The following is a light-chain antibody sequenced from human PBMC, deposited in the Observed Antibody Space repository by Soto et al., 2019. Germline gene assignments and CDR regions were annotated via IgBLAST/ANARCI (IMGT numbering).Light chain of an antibody. CDR2: DAS. J-gene: IGKJ5*01. CDR3: QQRSNWLIT. Sequence: EIVLTQSPATLSLSPGERATLSCRASQSVSSYLAWYQQKPGQAPRLLIYDASNRATGIPARFSGSGSGTDFNLTISSLEPEDFAVYYCQQRSNWLITFGQGTRREIK. CDR1: QSVSSY. V-gene: IGKV3-11*01.